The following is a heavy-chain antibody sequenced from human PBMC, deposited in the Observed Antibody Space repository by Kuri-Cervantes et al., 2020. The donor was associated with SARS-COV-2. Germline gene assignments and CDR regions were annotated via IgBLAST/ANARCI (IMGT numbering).Heavy chain of an antibody. Sequence: GESLKISCAASGFTVSSNYMSWVRQAPGKGLEWVSVIYSGGSTYYADSVKGRFTISRDNSKNTLYLQMNSLRAEDTAVYYCARDRLRVITFWGVKQTAYWGQGTLVTVSS. V-gene: IGHV3-53*01. CDR3: ARDRLRVITFWGVKQTAY. J-gene: IGHJ4*02. CDR1: GFTVSSNY. D-gene: IGHD3-16*01. CDR2: IYSGGST.